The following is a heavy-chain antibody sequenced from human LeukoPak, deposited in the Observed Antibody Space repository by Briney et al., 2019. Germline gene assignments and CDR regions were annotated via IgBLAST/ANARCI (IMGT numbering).Heavy chain of an antibody. CDR1: GGSISSYY. CDR3: AGDWNRYAY. CDR2: TYYRWTT. Sequence: PSETLTLTCTVSGGSISSYYGSWLRQPPGKGLEWIGSTYYRWTTYYNPSLKSRVTISVDTSKNQFFLQLSSVTAADTAVYYCAGDWNRYAYWGQGTLVTVSS. D-gene: IGHD1-1*01. V-gene: IGHV4-59*12. J-gene: IGHJ4*02.